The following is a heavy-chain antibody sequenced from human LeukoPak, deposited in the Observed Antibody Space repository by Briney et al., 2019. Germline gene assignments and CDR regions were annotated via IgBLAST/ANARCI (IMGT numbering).Heavy chain of an antibody. CDR2: IYSGGST. D-gene: IGHD3-10*01. Sequence: GSLRLSCAASGFTVSSNYMSWVRQAPGKGLEGVSVIYSGGSTYYADSVEGRFTISRDNSKNTLYLQMNSLRAEDTAVYYCARTYDSGLFPYWGQGTLVTVSS. CDR3: ARTYDSGLFPY. J-gene: IGHJ4*02. CDR1: GFTVSSNY. V-gene: IGHV3-66*01.